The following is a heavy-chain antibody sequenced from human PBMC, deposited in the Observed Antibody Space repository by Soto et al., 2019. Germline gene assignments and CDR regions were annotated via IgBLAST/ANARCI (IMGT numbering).Heavy chain of an antibody. Sequence: EVQLVETGGGLIQPGGSLRLSCAASGFTVGSNYMNWVRQAPGKGLEWVSVIYSGGTTYYADSVKGRFTISRDNSKNMLFLQMNSLRAEDTAVYYCARDTSVGLNRGLDVWGQGTTVTVSS. V-gene: IGHV3-53*02. CDR3: ARDTSVGLNRGLDV. J-gene: IGHJ6*02. CDR2: IYSGGTT. D-gene: IGHD1-26*01. CDR1: GFTVGSNY.